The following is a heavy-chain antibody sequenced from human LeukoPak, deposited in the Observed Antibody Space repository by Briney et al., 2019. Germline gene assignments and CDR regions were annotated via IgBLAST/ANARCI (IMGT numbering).Heavy chain of an antibody. Sequence: ASVKVSCKASGYTFTSYAMNWVRQAPGQGLEWMGWINTNTGNPTYAQGFTGRFVFSLDTSVSTAYLQISSLKAEDTAVYYCARDGPLYYYDSSGYSGFDYWGQGTLVTVSS. D-gene: IGHD3-22*01. CDR2: INTNTGNP. CDR1: GYTFTSYA. CDR3: ARDGPLYYYDSSGYSGFDY. J-gene: IGHJ4*02. V-gene: IGHV7-4-1*02.